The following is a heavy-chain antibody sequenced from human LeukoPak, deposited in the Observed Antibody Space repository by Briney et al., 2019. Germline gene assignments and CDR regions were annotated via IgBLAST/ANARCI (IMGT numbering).Heavy chain of an antibody. D-gene: IGHD6-13*01. CDR2: VSSSSSYI. CDR3: ARDPQRYSSSWTDAFDI. Sequence: PGGSLRLSCAASGFTFSSYSMNWVRQAPGKGLEWVSSVSSSSSYIYYADSVKGRFTISRDNAKNSLYLQMNSLRAEDTAVYYCARDPQRYSSSWTDAFDIWGQGTMVTGSS. CDR1: GFTFSSYS. J-gene: IGHJ3*02. V-gene: IGHV3-21*01.